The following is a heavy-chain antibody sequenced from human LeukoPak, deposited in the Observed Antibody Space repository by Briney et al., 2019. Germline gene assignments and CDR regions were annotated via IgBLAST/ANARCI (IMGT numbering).Heavy chain of an antibody. CDR3: ARECANGYDY. Sequence: ASVKVSCKASGYTFTSYDVNWVRQATGQGLEWMGIINPSGGSTSYAQKFQGRVTMTRDTSTSTVYMELSSLRSEDTAVYYCARECANGYDYWGQGTLVTVSS. V-gene: IGHV1-46*01. D-gene: IGHD2-8*01. CDR2: INPSGGST. CDR1: GYTFTSYD. J-gene: IGHJ4*02.